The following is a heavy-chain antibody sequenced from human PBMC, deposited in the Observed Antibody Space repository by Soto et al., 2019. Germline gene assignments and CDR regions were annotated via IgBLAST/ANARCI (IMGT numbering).Heavy chain of an antibody. Sequence: GGSLRLSCAASGFTFSSYWMSWVRQAPGKGLEWVANIKQDGSEKYYVDSVKGRFTISRDNAKNSLYLQMNSLRAEDTAVYYCARDQYSSSWYPVYYYYGMDVWGQGTTVTVSS. V-gene: IGHV3-7*03. CDR3: ARDQYSSSWYPVYYYYGMDV. CDR1: GFTFSSYW. D-gene: IGHD6-13*01. CDR2: IKQDGSEK. J-gene: IGHJ6*02.